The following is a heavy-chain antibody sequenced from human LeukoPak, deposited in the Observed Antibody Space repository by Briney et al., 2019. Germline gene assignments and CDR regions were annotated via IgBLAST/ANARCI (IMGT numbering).Heavy chain of an antibody. J-gene: IGHJ4*02. D-gene: IGHD3-16*02. V-gene: IGHV4-39*07. CDR3: ARLVPYVWGSYRPPFDY. CDR1: GGSISSSSYY. Sequence: SETLSLTCTVSGGSISSSSYYWGWIRQPPGKGLEWIGEINHSGSTNYNPSLKSRVTISVDTSKNQFSLKLSSVTAADTAVYYCARLVPYVWGSYRPPFDYWGQGTLVTVSS. CDR2: INHSGST.